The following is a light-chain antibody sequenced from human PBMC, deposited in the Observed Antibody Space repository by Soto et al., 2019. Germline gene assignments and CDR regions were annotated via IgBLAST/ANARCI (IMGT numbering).Light chain of an antibody. V-gene: IGKV1-33*01. J-gene: IGKJ5*01. CDR3: QQYHNLPIT. CDR1: QDIRYY. CDR2: DAS. Sequence: DIHMTQSPYSLSASAGYRVTITCQATQDIRYYLNWYQQKPGKAPKLLIYDASSLETGVPSRFSGSGSGTDFTFTISSLQPEDIATYYCQQYHNLPITFGQGTRLEIK.